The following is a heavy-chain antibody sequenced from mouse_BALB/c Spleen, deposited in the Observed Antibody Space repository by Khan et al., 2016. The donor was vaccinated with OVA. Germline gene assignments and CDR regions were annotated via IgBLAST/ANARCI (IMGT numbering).Heavy chain of an antibody. CDR1: GFNIKDTY. CDR2: IDPANGNT. J-gene: IGHJ3*01. CDR3: ARDYWDVFSY. D-gene: IGHD4-1*01. V-gene: IGHV14-3*02. Sequence: VQLQQSGAELVKPGASVKLSCTASGFNIKDTYMHWVKPRPEQGLEWIGRIDPANGNTKYDPKFQSKATITADTSSNTAYLQLSSLTSEDTAVYYCARDYWDVFSYWGQGTLVTVSA.